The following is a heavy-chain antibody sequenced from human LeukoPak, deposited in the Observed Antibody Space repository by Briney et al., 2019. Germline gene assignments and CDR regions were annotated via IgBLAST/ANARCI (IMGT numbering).Heavy chain of an antibody. CDR2: IRYDGSNK. D-gene: IGHD6-13*01. Sequence: PGGSLRLSCAASGFSFSSYGMHWVRQAPGKGLEWVTFIRYDGSNKYYADSVKGRFTISRDNSKNTLYLQMNSLRTEDTAVYYCANDSSGSSWYWDYWGQGTLVTVSS. CDR3: ANDSSGSSWYWDY. CDR1: GFSFSSYG. V-gene: IGHV3-30*02. J-gene: IGHJ4*02.